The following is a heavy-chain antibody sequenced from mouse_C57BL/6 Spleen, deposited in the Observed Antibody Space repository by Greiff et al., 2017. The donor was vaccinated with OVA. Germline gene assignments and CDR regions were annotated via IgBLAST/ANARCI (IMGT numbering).Heavy chain of an antibody. CDR2: IYPGDGDT. Sequence: VQLQESGPELVKPGASVKISCKASGYAFSSSWMNWVKQRPGKGLEWIGRIYPGDGDTNYNGKFKGKATLTADKSSSTAYMQLSSLTSEDSAVYFCARYGYGPYAMDYWGQGTSVTVSS. J-gene: IGHJ4*01. V-gene: IGHV1-82*01. CDR1: GYAFSSSW. D-gene: IGHD2-2*01. CDR3: ARYGYGPYAMDY.